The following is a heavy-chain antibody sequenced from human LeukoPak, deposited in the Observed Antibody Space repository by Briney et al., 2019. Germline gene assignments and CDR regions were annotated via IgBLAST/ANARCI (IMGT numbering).Heavy chain of an antibody. CDR3: ARDYDSSGYYFYQPVY. CDR2: ISYDGSNK. CDR1: GFTFSSYA. Sequence: GRSLRLSCAASGFTFSSYAMHWVRQAPGKGLHWVAVISYDGSNKYYADSVKGRFTISRDNSKNTLYLQMNSLRAEDTAVYYCARDYDSSGYYFYQPVYWGQGTLVTVSS. J-gene: IGHJ4*02. D-gene: IGHD3-22*01. V-gene: IGHV3-30-3*01.